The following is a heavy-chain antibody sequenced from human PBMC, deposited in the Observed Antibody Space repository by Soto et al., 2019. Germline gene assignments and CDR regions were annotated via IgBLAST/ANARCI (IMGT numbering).Heavy chain of an antibody. CDR2: IYYSGST. CDR1: GGSISSYY. V-gene: IGHV4-59*01. Sequence: SETLSLTCTVSGGSISSYYWSWIRQPPGKGLESIGYIYYSGSTNYNPSLKSRVTISVDTSKNQFSLKLSSVTAADTAVYYCARGRYSNYFDYWGQGTLVTVSS. CDR3: ARGRYSNYFDY. J-gene: IGHJ4*02. D-gene: IGHD4-4*01.